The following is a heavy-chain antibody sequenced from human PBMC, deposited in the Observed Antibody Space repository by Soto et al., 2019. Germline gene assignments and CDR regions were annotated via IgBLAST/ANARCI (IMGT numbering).Heavy chain of an antibody. V-gene: IGHV4-39*01. D-gene: IGHD2-2*01. CDR2: IYYSGNT. CDR3: VTTAAYCSGTSCYHFDY. CDR1: GGSISSSSNYY. J-gene: IGHJ4*02. Sequence: SETLSLTCTVSGGSISSSSNYYWGWIRQPXGKGLEWIGSIYYSGNTYYNPSLKSRVTLSVDTSKNQFSLNLSSVTAADTAVYYCVTTAAYCSGTSCYHFDYWGQGTLVTVSS.